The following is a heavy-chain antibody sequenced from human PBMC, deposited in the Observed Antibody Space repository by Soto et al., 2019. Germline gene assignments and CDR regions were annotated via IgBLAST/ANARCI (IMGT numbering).Heavy chain of an antibody. D-gene: IGHD3-10*01. CDR2: ISGSGGST. CDR1: GFTFSSYA. J-gene: IGHJ4*02. Sequence: EMQLLESGGGLVQPGGSLRLSCAASGFTFSSYAMSWVRQAPGKGLEWVSAISGSGGSTYYADSVKGRFTISRDNSNNTMYMQMNSLSAEDNVVYYCAKDHYYGSGSYYICFDFWGQGTLVTVSS. V-gene: IGHV3-23*01. CDR3: AKDHYYGSGSYYICFDF.